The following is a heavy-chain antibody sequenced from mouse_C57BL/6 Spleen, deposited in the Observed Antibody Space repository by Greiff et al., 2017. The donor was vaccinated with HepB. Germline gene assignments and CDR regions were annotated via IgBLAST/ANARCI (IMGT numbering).Heavy chain of an antibody. CDR1: GYTFTDYY. J-gene: IGHJ3*01. Sequence: QVQLKESGAELVRPGASVKLSCKASGYTFTDYYINWVKQRPGQGLEWIARIYPGSGNTYYNEKFKGKATLTAEKSSSTAYMQLSSLTSEDSAVYFCARGETGAWFAYWGQGTLVTVSA. V-gene: IGHV1-76*01. D-gene: IGHD4-1*01. CDR3: ARGETGAWFAY. CDR2: IYPGSGNT.